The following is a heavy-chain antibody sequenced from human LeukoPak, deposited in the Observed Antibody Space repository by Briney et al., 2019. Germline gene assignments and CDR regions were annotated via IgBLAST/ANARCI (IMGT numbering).Heavy chain of an antibody. CDR2: TSGSGGST. J-gene: IGHJ4*02. V-gene: IGHV3-23*01. CDR1: GFTFSSYA. Sequence: GGSLRLSCAASGFTFSSYAMSWVRQAPGKGLEWVSATSGSGGSTYYADSVKGRFTISRDNSKNTLYLQMNSLRAEDTAVYYCAKDLMYSSSSRNQGYWGQGTLVTVSS. CDR3: AKDLMYSSSSRNQGY. D-gene: IGHD6-6*01.